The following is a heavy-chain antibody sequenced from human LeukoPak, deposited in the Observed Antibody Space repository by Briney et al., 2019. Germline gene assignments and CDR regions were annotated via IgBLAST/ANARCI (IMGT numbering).Heavy chain of an antibody. CDR1: GFTFSSYA. CDR3: AELGITMIGGV. J-gene: IGHJ6*04. Sequence: PGGSLRLSCAASGFTFSSYAMSWVRQAPGKGLEWVANIKHDGSEDFYLDSVKGRFTISRDNAKSSMWLQMNSLRDEDTAVYYCAELGITMIGGVWGKGTTVTISS. D-gene: IGHD3-10*02. CDR2: IKHDGSED. V-gene: IGHV3-7*01.